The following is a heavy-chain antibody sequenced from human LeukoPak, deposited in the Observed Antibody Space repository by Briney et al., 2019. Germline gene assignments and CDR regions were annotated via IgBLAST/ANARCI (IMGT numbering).Heavy chain of an antibody. J-gene: IGHJ6*03. Sequence: TGGSLRLSCAASGFTFSSYWMSWVRQAPGKGLEWVSYISSSSSTIYYADSVKGRFTISRDNSKNTLYLQMNSLRSEDTAVYYCARDGGRSSSWSLYYYYYYMDVWGKGTTVTVSS. CDR1: GFTFSSYW. CDR3: ARDGGRSSSWSLYYYYYYMDV. V-gene: IGHV3-48*01. CDR2: ISSSSSTI. D-gene: IGHD6-13*01.